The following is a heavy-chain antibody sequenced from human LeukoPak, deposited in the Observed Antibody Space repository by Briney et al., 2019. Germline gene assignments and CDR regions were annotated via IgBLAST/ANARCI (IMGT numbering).Heavy chain of an antibody. D-gene: IGHD3-3*01. V-gene: IGHV3-48*01. J-gene: IGHJ4*02. CDR1: GFTFSSYS. CDR2: ISSSSSTI. CDR3: ARDESGPAY. Sequence: GGSLRLSCAASGFTFSSYSMNWVRQAPGKGLEWVSYISSSSSTIYYADSVKGRFTISRDNAKNSLYLQMNSLRAEDTALYYCARDESGPAYWGQGTLVTVSS.